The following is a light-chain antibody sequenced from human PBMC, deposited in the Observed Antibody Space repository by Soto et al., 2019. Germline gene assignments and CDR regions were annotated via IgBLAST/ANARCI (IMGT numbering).Light chain of an antibody. Sequence: EIVLTQSPATLSLSPGEGAILSCRASQSVSTFLAWFQQKPGQPPRLLIYNASNRTTGIPARFSGSGSGTDFTLTISSLEPEDLAVYYCQQRGDWPPITFGQGTRLEIK. CDR3: QQRGDWPPIT. CDR1: QSVSTF. V-gene: IGKV3-11*01. J-gene: IGKJ5*01. CDR2: NAS.